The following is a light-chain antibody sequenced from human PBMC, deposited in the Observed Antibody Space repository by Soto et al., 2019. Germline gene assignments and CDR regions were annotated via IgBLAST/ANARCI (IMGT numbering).Light chain of an antibody. Sequence: QSVLTQSPSVSAAPGQKVTISCSGGSSNIGNNYVCWYHQLPGTAPKVLIYDNNKRPSGIADRFSGSKSGTSATLAITGLQTGEEGDYYCGTWEGESYVFGNGTKVTV. V-gene: IGLV1-51*01. CDR1: SSNIGNNY. CDR3: GTWEGESYV. CDR2: DNN. J-gene: IGLJ1*01.